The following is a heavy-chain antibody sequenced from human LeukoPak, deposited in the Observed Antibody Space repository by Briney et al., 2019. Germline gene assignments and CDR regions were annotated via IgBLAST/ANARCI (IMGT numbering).Heavy chain of an antibody. CDR2: INPNTGYT. D-gene: IGHD4/OR15-4a*01. V-gene: IGHV1-18*01. J-gene: IGHJ5*02. CDR1: GYTFTSYG. Sequence: ASVKVSCKASGYTFTSYGISWVRQAPGQGLEWMGWINPNTGYTNPAQTFQGRVTMTGDTSISTAYMELRSVRSDDTALYFCARETTAKTEGATWGWFDPWGQGTLVTVSS. CDR3: ARETTAKTEGATWGWFDP.